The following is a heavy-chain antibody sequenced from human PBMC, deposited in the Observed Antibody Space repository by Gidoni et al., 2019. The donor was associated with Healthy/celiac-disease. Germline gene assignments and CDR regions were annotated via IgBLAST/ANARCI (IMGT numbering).Heavy chain of an antibody. Sequence: EVQLVESGGGLVKPGGSLRLSCSASGFTFSSYSMNWVRQTPVKGLSWVSSISSSSSYIYYADSVKGRFTISRDNAKNSLYLQMNSLRAEDTAVYYCARLWSGYSGYDWNDYWGQGTLVTVSS. J-gene: IGHJ4*02. V-gene: IGHV3-21*01. CDR1: GFTFSSYS. CDR3: ARLWSGYSGYDWNDY. CDR2: ISSSSSYI. D-gene: IGHD5-12*01.